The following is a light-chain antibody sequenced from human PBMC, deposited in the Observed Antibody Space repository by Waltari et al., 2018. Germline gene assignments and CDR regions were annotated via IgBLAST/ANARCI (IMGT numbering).Light chain of an antibody. CDR3: ETWDSKVWV. Sequence: QPLLTQSSSASGSLGSSVTLTCTLSSGHKTYMIAWHQQQPGKAPRFLMKVEGSGNYNSGSEVPQRFSGSSSGADRFLTISNLQSEDEAAYYCETWDSKVWVFGGGTKLTVL. CDR2: VEGSGNY. CDR1: SGHKTYM. J-gene: IGLJ3*02. V-gene: IGLV4-60*03.